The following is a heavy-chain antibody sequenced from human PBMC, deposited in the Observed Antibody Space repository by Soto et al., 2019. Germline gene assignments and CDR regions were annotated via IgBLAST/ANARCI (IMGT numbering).Heavy chain of an antibody. V-gene: IGHV1-46*03. D-gene: IGHD1-1*01. CDR3: AKSRGGTDWDNEAVEI. CDR2: IKPSDGDT. J-gene: IGHJ6*01. Sequence: QVNLVQSGAEVKKPGASVKLSCQASGYSFSNYYMHWVRQAPGQGLEWMGIIKPSDGDTIYAQSFQGRVTGTGDTSTSTVYMELKGRTYEDTAVYYCAKSRGGTDWDNEAVEIWGQGTEVTVSS. CDR1: GYSFSNYY.